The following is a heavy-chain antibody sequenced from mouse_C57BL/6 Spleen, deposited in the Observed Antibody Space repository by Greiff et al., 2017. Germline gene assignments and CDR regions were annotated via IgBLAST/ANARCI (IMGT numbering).Heavy chain of an antibody. CDR2: INPSSGYT. CDR3: ARPLGYAMDY. CDR1: GYTFTSYT. Sequence: VQLQQSGAELARPGASVKISCKASGYTFTSYTMHWVNQRPGQGLEWIGYINPSSGYTKYNQKFKDKATLTADKSSSTAYMQLSSLTSEDSAVYYCARPLGYAMDYWGQGTSVTVSS. V-gene: IGHV1-4*01. D-gene: IGHD4-1*01. J-gene: IGHJ4*01.